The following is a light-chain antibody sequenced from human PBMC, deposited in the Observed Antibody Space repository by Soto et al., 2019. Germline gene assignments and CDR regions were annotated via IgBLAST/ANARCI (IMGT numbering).Light chain of an antibody. CDR2: GNT. Sequence: QSVLTQPPSVSGAPGQRVTISCTGSSSNLWAGYDVHWYQQLPGTAPKLLIYGNTHRPSGVPDRFSGSKSGTSAFLAITGLQAEDEADYYCQSHDSTLIAYVFGSGTKLTVL. J-gene: IGLJ1*01. V-gene: IGLV1-40*01. CDR1: SSNLWAGYD. CDR3: QSHDSTLIAYV.